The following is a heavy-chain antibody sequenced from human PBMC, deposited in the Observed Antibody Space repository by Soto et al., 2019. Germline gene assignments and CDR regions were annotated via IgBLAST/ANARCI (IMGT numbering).Heavy chain of an antibody. V-gene: IGHV1-69*12. Sequence: VLLVQSGAEVKKPGSSVRVSCKASGGTFSRDVMTWVRQAPGQGLEWMGEIIPVFATTNYAQSFQGRVTFTADESTRTVYMELSGLRYEDTAMYYCARDLSTQGLDSWVQGTLVTVSS. J-gene: IGHJ4*02. D-gene: IGHD2-21*02. CDR3: ARDLSTQGLDS. CDR1: GGTFSRDV. CDR2: IIPVFATT.